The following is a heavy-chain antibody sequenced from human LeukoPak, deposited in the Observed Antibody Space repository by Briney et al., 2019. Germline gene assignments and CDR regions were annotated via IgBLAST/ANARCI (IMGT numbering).Heavy chain of an antibody. CDR3: AKDGQHYDTKPSFFYY. D-gene: IGHD3-22*01. V-gene: IGHV3-30*18. J-gene: IGHJ4*02. CDR2: ISYDGSNK. Sequence: PGRALRLSCAASGFTYSRYGMQGVRQAPGKGLEGGADISYDGSNKYYAESVKARFPIFRDNSQNTLYLQMNTLRPEATALYSCAKDGQHYDTKPSFFYYWGQGTLVTVSS. CDR1: GFTYSRYG.